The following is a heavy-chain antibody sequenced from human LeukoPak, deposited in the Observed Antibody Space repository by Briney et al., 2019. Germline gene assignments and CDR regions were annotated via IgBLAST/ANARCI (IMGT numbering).Heavy chain of an antibody. J-gene: IGHJ4*02. Sequence: SETLSLTCTVSGGSISSGGFYWSWIRQPPGQGLEWIVYIYHGGAAYYNPSLKSRLRVSVDTSENRFSLHLNSVTAADTAVYYCARDGDYQASGSVFFDFWGQGILVTVSS. D-gene: IGHD3-10*01. CDR2: IYHGGAA. CDR3: ARDGDYQASGSVFFDF. CDR1: GGSISSGGFY. V-gene: IGHV4-31*03.